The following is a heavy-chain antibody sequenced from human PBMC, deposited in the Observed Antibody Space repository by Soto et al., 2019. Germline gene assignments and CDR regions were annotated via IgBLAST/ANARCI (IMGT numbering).Heavy chain of an antibody. Sequence: GESLKISCKGSGYIFANDWIAWVRQMPGKGLEWMGIIFPGDSDTRYSPSFQGQVTISADKSINTAYLQWSSLKASDTAVYYCATRVPPHQYFDLWGQRPLVTVS. J-gene: IGHJ4*02. CDR1: GYIFANDW. CDR3: ATRVPPHQYFDL. D-gene: IGHD2-2*01. V-gene: IGHV5-51*01. CDR2: IFPGDSDT.